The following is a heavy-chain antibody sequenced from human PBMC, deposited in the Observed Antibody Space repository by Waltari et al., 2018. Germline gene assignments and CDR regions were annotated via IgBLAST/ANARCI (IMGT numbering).Heavy chain of an antibody. Sequence: QVQLVQSGAEVMQPGSSVQVSCKASGGTFSRYAISRVGQAAGQGLEWMGRIIPIFGTANYAQKSQGRLTITADKSTSTAYMELSSLRTEDTAVYYCASAQCHYGSGIFSPFDYWGQGTLVTVSS. V-gene: IGHV1-69*08. CDR2: IIPIFGTA. CDR3: ASAQCHYGSGIFSPFDY. D-gene: IGHD3-10*01. CDR1: GGTFSRYA. J-gene: IGHJ4*02.